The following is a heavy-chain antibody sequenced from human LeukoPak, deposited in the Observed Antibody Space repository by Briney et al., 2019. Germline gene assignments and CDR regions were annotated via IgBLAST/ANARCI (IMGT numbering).Heavy chain of an antibody. J-gene: IGHJ5*02. V-gene: IGHV4-38-2*02. Sequence: SETLSLTCTVSGYSISSGYYWSWIRQPPGKGLEWIGEINHSGSTNYNPSLKSRVTISVDTSKNQFSLKLSSVTAADTAVYYCARLGRFSYYGRGVNRNWFDPWGQGTLVTVSS. D-gene: IGHD3-10*01. CDR3: ARLGRFSYYGRGVNRNWFDP. CDR1: GYSISSGYY. CDR2: INHSGST.